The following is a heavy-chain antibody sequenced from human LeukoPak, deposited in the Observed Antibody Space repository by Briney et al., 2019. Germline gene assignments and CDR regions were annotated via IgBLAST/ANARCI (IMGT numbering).Heavy chain of an antibody. CDR3: ARDLVGVGSWAYFDY. J-gene: IGHJ4*02. CDR1: GGTFSSYA. CDR2: IIPIFGTA. D-gene: IGHD6-13*01. V-gene: IGHV1-69*05. Sequence: GASVKVSCKASGGTFSSYAISWVRQAPGQGLEWMGGIIPIFGTANYAQKFQGRVTITTDESTSTAYMELSSLGSEDTAVYYCARDLVGVGSWAYFDYWGQGTLVTVSS.